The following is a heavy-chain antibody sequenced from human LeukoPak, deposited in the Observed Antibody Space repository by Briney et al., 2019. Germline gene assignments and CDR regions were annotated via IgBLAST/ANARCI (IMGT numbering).Heavy chain of an antibody. J-gene: IGHJ5*02. CDR3: ARAREVTNHDWFDP. CDR2: ISGYNGNT. Sequence: ASVKVSCKTSGYTSNTYGIGWVRQAPGQGLEWMGWISGYNGNTRYAEKFQDRVTMTTDTSTNTAYMELRSLRAGDTAVYYCARAREVTNHDWFDPWGQGTLVTVSS. CDR1: GYTSNTYG. D-gene: IGHD1-14*01. V-gene: IGHV1-18*01.